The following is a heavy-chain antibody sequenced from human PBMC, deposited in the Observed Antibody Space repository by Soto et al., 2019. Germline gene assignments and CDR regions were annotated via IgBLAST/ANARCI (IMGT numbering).Heavy chain of an antibody. D-gene: IGHD1-1*01. Sequence: GGSLRLSCAASGFTFSNYAMRWVRQAPGKGLEWVALTSYDGNNEYYTDSVKGRFTISRDNSKNTLFLQMNSPRPEDTAVYYCAKDKGVFNWATSYFDYWGQGALVTVSS. CDR3: AKDKGVFNWATSYFDY. J-gene: IGHJ4*02. CDR1: GFTFSNYA. V-gene: IGHV3-30*18. CDR2: TSYDGNNE.